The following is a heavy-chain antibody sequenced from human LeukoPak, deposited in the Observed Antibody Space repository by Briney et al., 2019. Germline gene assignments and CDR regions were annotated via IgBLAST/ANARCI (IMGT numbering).Heavy chain of an antibody. J-gene: IGHJ3*02. CDR2: IHYSGST. CDR1: GGSITNYY. V-gene: IGHV4-59*01. D-gene: IGHD6-6*01. CDR3: ARSPIAARPSDAFDI. Sequence: SETLSLTCTVSGGSITNYYWTWIRQPPGKGLEWIGYIHYSGSTNYNPSLKSRVTISVDTSKNQFSLKLSSVTAADTAVYYCARSPIAARPSDAFDIWGQGTMVTVSS.